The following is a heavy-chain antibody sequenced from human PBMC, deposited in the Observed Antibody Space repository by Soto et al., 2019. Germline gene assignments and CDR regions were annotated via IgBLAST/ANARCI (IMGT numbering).Heavy chain of an antibody. V-gene: IGHV1-69*13. CDR1: GYTFTSYA. CDR2: IIPIFGTA. D-gene: IGHD4-17*01. CDR3: ARRGENWFDP. Sequence: SVKVSCKASGYTFTSYAMHWVRQAPGQGLEWMGGIIPIFGTANYAQKFQGRVTITADESTSTAYMELSSLRSEDTAVYYCARRGENWFDPWGQGTLVTVSS. J-gene: IGHJ5*02.